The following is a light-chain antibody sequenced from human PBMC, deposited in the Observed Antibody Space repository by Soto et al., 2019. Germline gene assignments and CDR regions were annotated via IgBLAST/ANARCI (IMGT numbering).Light chain of an antibody. CDR3: SSYTSSSTYV. J-gene: IGLJ1*01. V-gene: IGLV2-18*02. Sequence: QSVLTQPPSVSGSPGQSVTIFCTGTSSEVGTYDRVSWYQQPPGTAPKLMIYEVSNRPSGVPDRFSGSKSGQTAPLTISGLQVEKEDDYYCSSYTSSSTYVFGTGTKVXVL. CDR2: EVS. CDR1: SSEVGTYDR.